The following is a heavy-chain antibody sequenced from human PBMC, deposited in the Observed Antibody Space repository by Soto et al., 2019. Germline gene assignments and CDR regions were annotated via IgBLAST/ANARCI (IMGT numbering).Heavy chain of an antibody. Sequence: EVQLLESGGGLVQPGGSLRLSCAASGYTFSNYAMSWVRQAPGKGLEWVSSISGSGGSTYYADSVKGRFTVSRDNSTNTVYLQMNSLRIEDTAGYYCAKEATRSASHLDYWGQGTLVTVSS. CDR3: AKEATRSASHLDY. J-gene: IGHJ4*02. D-gene: IGHD2-2*01. CDR1: GYTFSNYA. V-gene: IGHV3-23*01. CDR2: ISGSGGST.